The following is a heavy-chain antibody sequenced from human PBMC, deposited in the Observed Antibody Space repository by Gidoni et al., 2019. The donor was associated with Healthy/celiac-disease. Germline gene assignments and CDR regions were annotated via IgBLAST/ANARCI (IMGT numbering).Heavy chain of an antibody. J-gene: IGHJ6*02. CDR2: ISSSSSTI. D-gene: IGHD5-12*01. Sequence: EVQLVESGGGLVQPGGSLRLSCAASGFTFSSYSMNWVRQAPGKGLEWVSYISSSSSTIYYADSVKGRFTISRDNAKNSLYLQMNSLRDEDTAVYYCARDESGYELVSFYYYYYGMDVWGQGTTVTVSS. CDR3: ARDESGYELVSFYYYYYGMDV. V-gene: IGHV3-48*02. CDR1: GFTFSSYS.